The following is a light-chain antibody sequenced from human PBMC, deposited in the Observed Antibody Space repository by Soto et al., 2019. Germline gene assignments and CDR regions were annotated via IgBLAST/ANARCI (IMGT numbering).Light chain of an antibody. CDR2: RNN. CDR3: AAWYDSLSGVV. Sequence: QSVLTQPPSASGTPGQRVTISCSGSSSNIGSNYVYWYQQLPGTAPKLLLYRNNQRPSGVPDRFSGSKTGTSASLAISGRRSEDEADYYCAAWYDSLSGVVFGGGTKLTVL. V-gene: IGLV1-47*01. CDR1: SSNIGSNY. J-gene: IGLJ2*01.